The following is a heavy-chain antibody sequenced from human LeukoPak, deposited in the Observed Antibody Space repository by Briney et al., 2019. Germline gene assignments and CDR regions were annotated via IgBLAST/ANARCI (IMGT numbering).Heavy chain of an antibody. CDR2: INPNSGGT. Sequence: ASVKVSCKASGYTFTGYYIHWVRQAPGQGLEWMGWINPNSGGTNYAQKFQGRVTMTRDTSISTAYMELSRLRSDDTAVYYCARDLSQVYDSTLGAFDIWGQGTMVTVSS. J-gene: IGHJ3*02. V-gene: IGHV1-2*02. CDR3: ARDLSQVYDSTLGAFDI. D-gene: IGHD3-22*01. CDR1: GYTFTGYY.